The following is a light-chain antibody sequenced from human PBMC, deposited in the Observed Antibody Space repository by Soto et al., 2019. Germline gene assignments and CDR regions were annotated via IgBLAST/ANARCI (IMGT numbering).Light chain of an antibody. CDR2: QAS. CDR1: QSVGTW. J-gene: IGKJ1*01. V-gene: IGKV1-5*03. CDR3: QQFHGYSPWT. Sequence: DIQMTQSPSTLSASVGDSVTITCRASQSVGTWLAWYQQKPGKAPKLLIYQASTLETGVPSRFSGSASVTEIALTISSLPPDDFATYYCQQFHGYSPWTFGPGTRVDLK.